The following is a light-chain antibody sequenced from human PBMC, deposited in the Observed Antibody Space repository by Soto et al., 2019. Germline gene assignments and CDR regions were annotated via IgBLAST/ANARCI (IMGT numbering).Light chain of an antibody. V-gene: IGLV2-23*02. J-gene: IGLJ1*01. Sequence: QSALTQPASVSGSPGQSITISCTGTSSDVGSYNLVSWYQQHPGKAPKLMIYEVSKRPSGVSNRFSGSKSGNTASLTISGLQAEDEADYYCCSYAGSSPSFGTGTKLTVL. CDR1: SSDVGSYNL. CDR3: CSYAGSSPS. CDR2: EVS.